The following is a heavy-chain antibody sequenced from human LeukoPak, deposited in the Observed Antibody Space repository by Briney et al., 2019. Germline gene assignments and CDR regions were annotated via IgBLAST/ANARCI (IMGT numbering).Heavy chain of an antibody. CDR2: ISSSSTYI. V-gene: IGHV3-21*01. CDR1: GFSFSNCS. J-gene: IGHJ3*02. Sequence: PGGSLRLSCAASGFSFSNCSMNWVRQAPGKGLEWVSSISSSSTYIYYADSLEGRFTISRDNVRNSLYLQMNSLRAEDTAAYYCAGDYEGNLAFDIWGQGTMVTVSS. D-gene: IGHD4-23*01. CDR3: AGDYEGNLAFDI.